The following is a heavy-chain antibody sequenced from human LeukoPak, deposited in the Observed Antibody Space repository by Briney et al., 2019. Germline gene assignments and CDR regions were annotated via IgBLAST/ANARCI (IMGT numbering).Heavy chain of an antibody. J-gene: IGHJ3*02. Sequence: GGSLRLSCAASGFTFSSYGMHWVRQAPGKGREWVAVIWYDGSNKYYAASVKGRFTISRDNSKNTLYLQMNSLRAEDTAVYYCARELTDQLLLSPSDAFDIWGQGTMVTVSS. V-gene: IGHV3-33*01. CDR1: GFTFSSYG. CDR3: ARELTDQLLLSPSDAFDI. D-gene: IGHD2-2*01. CDR2: IWYDGSNK.